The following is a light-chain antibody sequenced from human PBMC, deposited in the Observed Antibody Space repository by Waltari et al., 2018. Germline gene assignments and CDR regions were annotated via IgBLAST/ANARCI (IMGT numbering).Light chain of an antibody. V-gene: IGLV2-14*01. J-gene: IGLJ2*01. Sequence: QSALSQPASVSGSPGQSISISCTGTSSDVGGHNYVSWYQQHPGKAPKLLIYEVTNRPSGVSNRFPGSKSGNAASLTISGLQAEDEGDYYCSSFSTSSTLLLFGGGTKLTVL. CDR3: SSFSTSSTLLL. CDR1: SSDVGGHNY. CDR2: EVT.